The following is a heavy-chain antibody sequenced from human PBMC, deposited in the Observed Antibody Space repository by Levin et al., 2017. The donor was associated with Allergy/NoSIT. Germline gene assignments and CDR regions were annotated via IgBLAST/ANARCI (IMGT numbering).Heavy chain of an antibody. CDR3: ACDSSGSTKIWYFDL. Sequence: HPGGSLRLSCAASGLTVSSNYMTWVRQAPGKGLEWVSLIHVDGATTYADSVRGRFTISRDNSRNTLHLQMNSLRVEDTAVYYCACDSSGSTKIWYFDLWGRGTLVTVSS. CDR2: IHVDGAT. D-gene: IGHD3-22*01. J-gene: IGHJ2*01. CDR1: GLTVSSNY. V-gene: IGHV3-53*01.